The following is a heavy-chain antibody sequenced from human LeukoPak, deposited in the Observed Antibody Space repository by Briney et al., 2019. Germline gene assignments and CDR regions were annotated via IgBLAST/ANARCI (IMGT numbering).Heavy chain of an antibody. V-gene: IGHV3-30-3*01. CDR2: ISYDGSNK. CDR1: GFTFSSYA. D-gene: IGHD4-17*01. Sequence: GGSLRLSCAASGFTFSSYAMHWVRQAPGKGLEWVAVISYDGSNKYYADSVKGRFTISRDNSKNTLYLQMNSLRAEDTAVYYCARNYGDSSKYYFDYWGQGTLVTVSS. CDR3: ARNYGDSSKYYFDY. J-gene: IGHJ4*02.